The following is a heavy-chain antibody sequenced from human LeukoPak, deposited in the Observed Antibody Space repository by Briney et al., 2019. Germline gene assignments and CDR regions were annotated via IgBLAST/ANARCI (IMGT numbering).Heavy chain of an antibody. CDR1: GGSISSGSYY. CDR3: ARSSGYDYVGYYYYYMDV. V-gene: IGHV4-61*02. Sequence: SETLSLTCTVSGGSISSGSYYWSWIRQPAGKGLEWIGRIYTSGSTNYNPSLKSRVTISVDTSKNQFSLKLSSVTAADTAVYYCARSSGYDYVGYYYYYMDVWGKGTTVTVSS. J-gene: IGHJ6*03. D-gene: IGHD5-12*01. CDR2: IYTSGST.